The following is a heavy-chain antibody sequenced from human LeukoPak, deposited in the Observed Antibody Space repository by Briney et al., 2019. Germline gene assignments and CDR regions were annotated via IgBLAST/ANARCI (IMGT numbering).Heavy chain of an antibody. Sequence: SETLSLTCAVSGYSISSGYYWGWIRQPPGKGLEWIGSIYHSGSTYYNPSLKSRVTISVDTSKTQFSLKLSSVTAADTAVYYCARHNPLTYYDFWSGPINWFDPWGQGTLVTVSS. V-gene: IGHV4-38-2*01. CDR2: IYHSGST. CDR3: ARHNPLTYYDFWSGPINWFDP. J-gene: IGHJ5*02. CDR1: GYSISSGYY. D-gene: IGHD3-3*01.